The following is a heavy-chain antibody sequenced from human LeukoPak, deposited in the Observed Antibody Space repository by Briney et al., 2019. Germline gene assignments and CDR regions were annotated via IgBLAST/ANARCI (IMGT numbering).Heavy chain of an antibody. Sequence: GASVKVSCKASGGTFSSYAISWVRQAPGQGLEWMGGIIPIFGTANYAQKFQGRVTITADESTSTAYMELSSLRSEDTAVYYCAMPTGRTLTGTTHYYYYYMDVWGKGTTVTVSS. CDR1: GGTFSSYA. CDR3: AMPTGRTLTGTTHYYYYYMDV. CDR2: IIPIFGTA. D-gene: IGHD1-7*01. V-gene: IGHV1-69*13. J-gene: IGHJ6*03.